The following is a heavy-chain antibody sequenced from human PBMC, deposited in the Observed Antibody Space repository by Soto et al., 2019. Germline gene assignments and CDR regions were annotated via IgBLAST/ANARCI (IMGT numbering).Heavy chain of an antibody. Sequence: QVQLVESGGGVVQPGKSLSVSCAASTFIWSNYAIQWVRQAPGKGLEWVASISSDAKKQYYADSVKGRFSISRDKSKNTLNLQLNNAYINNTAVYFCARVQMRTGTTSDWGQGTLVIVSS. D-gene: IGHD1-7*01. V-gene: IGHV3-30*04. CDR3: ARVQMRTGTTSD. CDR2: ISSDAKKQ. CDR1: TFIWSNYA. J-gene: IGHJ1*01.